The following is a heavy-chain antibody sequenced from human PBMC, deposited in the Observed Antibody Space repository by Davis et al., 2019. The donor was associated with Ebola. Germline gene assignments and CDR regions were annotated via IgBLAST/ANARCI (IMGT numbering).Heavy chain of an antibody. CDR3: ARRLAMTGYAFDY. CDR2: IYPGDSDT. V-gene: IGHV5-51*01. J-gene: IGHJ4*02. Sequence: GESLKISCKGSGYSFTSNWIGWVRQMPGKGLEWMGIIYPGDSDTRYSPSFQGQVTISADKSISTAYLQWSSLEASDTAMYYCARRLAMTGYAFDYWGQGTLVTVSS. CDR1: GYSFTSNW. D-gene: IGHD3-9*01.